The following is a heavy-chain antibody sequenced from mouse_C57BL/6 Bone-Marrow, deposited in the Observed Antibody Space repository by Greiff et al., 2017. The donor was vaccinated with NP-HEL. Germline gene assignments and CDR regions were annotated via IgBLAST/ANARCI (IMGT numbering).Heavy chain of an antibody. CDR2: IYPRSGNT. V-gene: IGHV1-81*01. D-gene: IGHD3-2*02. CDR1: GYTFTSYG. Sequence: QVQLQQSGAELARPGASVKLSCKASGYTFTSYGISWVKQRTGQGLEWIGEIYPRSGNTYYNEKFKGKATLTADKSSSTAYMELRSLTSEDAAVYFCARGSGYGGYAMDYWGQGTSVTVSS. CDR3: ARGSGYGGYAMDY. J-gene: IGHJ4*01.